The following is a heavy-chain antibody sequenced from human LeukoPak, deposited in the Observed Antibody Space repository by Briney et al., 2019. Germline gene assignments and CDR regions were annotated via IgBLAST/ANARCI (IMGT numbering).Heavy chain of an antibody. V-gene: IGHV4-39*01. CDR3: ARHQLGIGAFHF. D-gene: IGHD1-1*01. CDR2: IYYSGST. CDR1: GGSISSSGYY. J-gene: IGHJ3*01. Sequence: SETLSLTCTASGGSISSSGYYWGWIRQPPGKGLEWIGSIYYSGSTYYDSSLKSRVIISVDTSKNQFSLSLRSVTAADTAVYFCARHQLGIGAFHFWGQGTMVTVSS.